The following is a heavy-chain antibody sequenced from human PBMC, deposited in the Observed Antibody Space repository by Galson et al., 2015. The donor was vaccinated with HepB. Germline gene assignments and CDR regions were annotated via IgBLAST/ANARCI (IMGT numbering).Heavy chain of an antibody. V-gene: IGHV3-30*03. CDR1: GFTFSNYG. J-gene: IGHJ4*02. D-gene: IGHD3-3*01. CDR2: ISYDGSNK. Sequence: SLRLSCAASGFTFSNYGMHWVRQAPGKGLEWVAVISYDGSNKYYADSVKGRFTLSRDNSKNTLYLQMNSLGAEDTAVYHCARAGDPDKYWSALDFWGQGTLVTVSS. CDR3: ARAGDPDKYWSALDF.